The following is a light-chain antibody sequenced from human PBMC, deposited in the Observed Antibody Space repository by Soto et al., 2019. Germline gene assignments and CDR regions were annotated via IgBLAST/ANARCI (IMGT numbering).Light chain of an antibody. CDR2: EVS. CDR3: SSYTSSSTRV. J-gene: IGLJ1*01. CDR1: SSDVGAYDY. V-gene: IGLV2-14*01. Sequence: QSALTQPASVSGSPGQSITISCTGTSSDVGAYDYVSWYQRHPGKVPKLMIYEVSNRPSGVSNRFSGSKSGNTASLTISGLQAEDEADYYCSSYTSSSTRVFGTGTKVTVL.